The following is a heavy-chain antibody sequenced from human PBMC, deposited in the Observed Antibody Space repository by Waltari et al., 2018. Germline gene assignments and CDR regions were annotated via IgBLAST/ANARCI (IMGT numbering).Heavy chain of an antibody. CDR1: GGSFSGYY. CDR3: HMVRGVIDY. CDR2: INHSGST. Sequence: QVQLQQWGAGLLKPSETLSLTCAVYGGSFSGYYWSWIRQPPGKGLEWIGEINHSGSTNSNPSLKSRVPVSVDTSKNQFSLKLSSVTAADTAVYYCHMVRGVIDYWGQGTLVTVSS. V-gene: IGHV4-34*01. J-gene: IGHJ4*02. D-gene: IGHD3-10*01.